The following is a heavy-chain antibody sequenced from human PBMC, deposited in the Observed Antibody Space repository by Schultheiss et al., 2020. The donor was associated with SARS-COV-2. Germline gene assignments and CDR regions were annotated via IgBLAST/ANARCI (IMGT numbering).Heavy chain of an antibody. Sequence: SQTLSLTCAVYGGSFSGYYWSWIRQPPGKGLEWIGYIYYSGSTYYNPSLKSRVTISVDTSKNQFSLKLSSVTAADTAVYYCAADNSGLNWFDPWGQGTLVTVSS. CDR1: GGSFSGYY. V-gene: IGHV4-34*09. J-gene: IGHJ5*02. CDR2: IYYSGST. D-gene: IGHD6-19*01. CDR3: AADNSGLNWFDP.